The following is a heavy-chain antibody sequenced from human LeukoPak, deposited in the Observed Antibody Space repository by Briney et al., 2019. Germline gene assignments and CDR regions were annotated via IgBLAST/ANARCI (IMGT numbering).Heavy chain of an antibody. CDR2: IYSGGYT. Sequence: GGSLRLSCAASGFTVSSSYMIWVRQAPGKGLEWVSVIYSGGYTYYADSVKGRFTISRDNSKNTLYLQMNSLRAEDTAVYYCAKDRGRVGATALNAFDIWGQGTMVTVSS. CDR1: GFTVSSSY. CDR3: AKDRGRVGATALNAFDI. J-gene: IGHJ3*02. V-gene: IGHV3-53*01. D-gene: IGHD1-26*01.